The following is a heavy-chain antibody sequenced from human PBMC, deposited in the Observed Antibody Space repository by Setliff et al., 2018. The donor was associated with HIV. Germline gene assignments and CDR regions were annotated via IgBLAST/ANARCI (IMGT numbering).Heavy chain of an antibody. CDR1: GDSTGSHY. J-gene: IGHJ5*02. CDR3: ARQFEISGVVIGNWFDP. D-gene: IGHD3-3*01. V-gene: IGHV4-59*08. CDR2: VYYSGTT. Sequence: SETLSLTCTVSGDSTGSHYWSWIRQPPGKGLEWIGYVYYSGTTNYNPSLKSRVAISIDTSKNHFSLKLSSVTAADTAVYYCARQFEISGVVIGNWFDPWGQGTLVTVSS.